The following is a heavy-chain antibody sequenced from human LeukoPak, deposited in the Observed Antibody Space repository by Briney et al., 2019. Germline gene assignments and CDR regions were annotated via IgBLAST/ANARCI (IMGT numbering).Heavy chain of an antibody. CDR3: ARDHRDSSGWYEYYDSSGYFAALDY. J-gene: IGHJ4*02. CDR1: GGTFSSYA. V-gene: IGHV1-69*01. CDR2: IIPIFGTA. Sequence: SVKVSCKASGGTFSSYAISWVRQAPGQGLEWMGGIIPIFGTANYAQKLQGRVTITADESTSTAYMELSSLRSEDTAVYYCARDHRDSSGWYEYYDSSGYFAALDYWGQGTLVTVSS. D-gene: IGHD3-22*01.